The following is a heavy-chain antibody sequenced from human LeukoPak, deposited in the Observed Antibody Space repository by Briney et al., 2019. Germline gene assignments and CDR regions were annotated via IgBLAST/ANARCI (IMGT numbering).Heavy chain of an antibody. D-gene: IGHD3-16*02. CDR1: GFTFSSYA. CDR2: ISYDGSNK. J-gene: IGHJ4*02. CDR3: ATLMGPRMITFGGVIGFDY. Sequence: PGGSLRLSCAASGFTFSSYAMHWVRQAPGKGLEWVAVISYDGSNKYYADSVKGRFTISRDNSKNTLYLQMNSLRAEDTAVYYCATLMGPRMITFGGVIGFDYWGQGTLVTVSS. V-gene: IGHV3-30*04.